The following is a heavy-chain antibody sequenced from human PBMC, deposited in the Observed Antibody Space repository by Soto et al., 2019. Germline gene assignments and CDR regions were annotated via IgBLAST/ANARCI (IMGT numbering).Heavy chain of an antibody. CDR3: AREVRYGDYSGMDV. D-gene: IGHD4-17*01. V-gene: IGHV4-59*01. Sequence: SETLSLTCTVSGGSIISYYWSWIRQPPGKGLEWIGYIYYSGSTNYNPSLKSRVTISVDTSKNQFSLKLSSVTAADTAVYYCAREVRYGDYSGMDVWGQGTTVTVSS. J-gene: IGHJ6*02. CDR1: GGSIISYY. CDR2: IYYSGST.